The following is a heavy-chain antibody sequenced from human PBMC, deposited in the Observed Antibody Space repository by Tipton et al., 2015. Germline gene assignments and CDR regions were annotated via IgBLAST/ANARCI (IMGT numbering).Heavy chain of an antibody. CDR3: TRYVYGVIPSGVY. V-gene: IGHV4-4*02. D-gene: IGHD3-3*01. CDR1: GVSISSRNW. Sequence: TLSLTCDVSGVSISSRNWWSWVRQPPGKGLEWIGEMYYGGTTNYNPSLKSRVTMSLDRAKNQFSLRLISVTAADTAMYYCTRYVYGVIPSGVYWGQGTLVPVSS. CDR2: MYYGGTT. J-gene: IGHJ4*02.